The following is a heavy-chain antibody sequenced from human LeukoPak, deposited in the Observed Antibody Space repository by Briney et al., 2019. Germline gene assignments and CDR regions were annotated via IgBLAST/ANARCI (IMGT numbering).Heavy chain of an antibody. V-gene: IGHV3-48*04. Sequence: PGGSLRLSCAASGFTFSSYSMNWVRQAPGKGLEWVSYISSSSSTIYYADSVKGRFTISRDNAKNSLYLQMNSLRAEDTAVYYCARAGENYDILTGYYRVFDYWGQGTLVTVSS. CDR2: ISSSSSTI. CDR1: GFTFSSYS. J-gene: IGHJ4*02. D-gene: IGHD3-9*01. CDR3: ARAGENYDILTGYYRVFDY.